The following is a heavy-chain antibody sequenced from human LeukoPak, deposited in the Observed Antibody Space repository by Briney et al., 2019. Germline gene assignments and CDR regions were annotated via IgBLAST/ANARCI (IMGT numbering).Heavy chain of an antibody. J-gene: IGHJ3*02. V-gene: IGHV4-4*09. D-gene: IGHD2-15*01. Sequence: SETLSLTCTVSGGSISSYYWSWIRQPAGKGLEWIGVIHISGSTNYSPSLKSRVTISLDTSKNQFSLKLSSVTAADTAVYYCARHEVVWGLDIWGQGTMVTVSS. CDR3: ARHEVVWGLDI. CDR1: GGSISSYY. CDR2: IHISGST.